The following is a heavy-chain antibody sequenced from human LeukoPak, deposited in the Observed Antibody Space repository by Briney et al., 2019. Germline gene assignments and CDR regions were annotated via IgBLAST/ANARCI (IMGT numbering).Heavy chain of an antibody. CDR2: IIPIFGTA. CDR3: ARGHTVPKAHFDY. D-gene: IGHD4-17*01. J-gene: IGHJ4*02. V-gene: IGHV1-69*05. CDR1: GGTFSSYA. Sequence: ASVKVSCKASGGTFSSYAISWVRQAPGQGLEWMGGIIPIFGTANYAQKFQGRVTITTDESTSTAYMELSSLRSEDTAVYYCARGHTVPKAHFDYWGQGTLVTVSS.